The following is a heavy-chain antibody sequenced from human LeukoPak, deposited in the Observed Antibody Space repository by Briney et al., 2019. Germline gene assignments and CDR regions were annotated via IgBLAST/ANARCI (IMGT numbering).Heavy chain of an antibody. CDR2: IIPILGIA. CDR1: GGTFSSYA. V-gene: IGHV1-69*04. D-gene: IGHD3-10*01. J-gene: IGHJ4*02. Sequence: SVKVSCKASGGTFSSYAISWVRQAPGQGLEWMGRIIPILGIANYAQKFQGRVTITADKSTSTAYMELSSLRSEDTAVYYCARSYYGSGSYFDYWGQGTLATVSS. CDR3: ARSYYGSGSYFDY.